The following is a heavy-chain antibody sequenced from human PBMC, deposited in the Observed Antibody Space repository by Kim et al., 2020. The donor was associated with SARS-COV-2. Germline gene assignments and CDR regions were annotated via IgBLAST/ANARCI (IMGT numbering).Heavy chain of an antibody. CDR2: IRSKPYGGSN. Sequence: GGSLRLSCTASGFTFSDYAMSWVRQAPGKGLEWVGVIRSKPYGGSNQYAATVKVSFTSARYEYTSIAYLQMNGLETTDTAVYYCTRDIGGDYYYCDYLG. D-gene: IGHD4-17*01. J-gene: IGHJ4*01. V-gene: IGHV3-49*04. CDR3: TRDIGGDYYYCDY. CDR1: GFTFSDYA.